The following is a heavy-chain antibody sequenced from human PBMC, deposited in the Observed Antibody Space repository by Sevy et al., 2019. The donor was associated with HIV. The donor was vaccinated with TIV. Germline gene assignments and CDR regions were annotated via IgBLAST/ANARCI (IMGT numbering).Heavy chain of an antibody. V-gene: IGHV3-21*01. CDR3: AREENRELGTIPLDS. D-gene: IGHD7-27*01. CDR1: GFTFDAFN. J-gene: IGHJ4*02. CDR2: ISSSSTHI. Sequence: GGSLRLSCAASGFTFDAFNMAWVRQAPGKGLEWVSFISSSSTHIYYADSVTGRFTVSRDNAKNSLFLEMHSLTDEDTAVYYCAREENRELGTIPLDSWGRGIQVTVSS.